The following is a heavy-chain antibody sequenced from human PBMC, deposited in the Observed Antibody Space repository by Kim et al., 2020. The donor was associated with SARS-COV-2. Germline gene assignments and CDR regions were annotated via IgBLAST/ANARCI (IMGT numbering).Heavy chain of an antibody. V-gene: IGHV3-30*01. J-gene: IGHJ3*01. D-gene: IGHD2-21*02. Sequence: VKGRFTISRDNFKNTLYLQMNSLRAEDTAVYYCARDGRDYGGDSYDALDLWGQGTVVTVSS. CDR3: ARDGRDYGGDSYDALDL.